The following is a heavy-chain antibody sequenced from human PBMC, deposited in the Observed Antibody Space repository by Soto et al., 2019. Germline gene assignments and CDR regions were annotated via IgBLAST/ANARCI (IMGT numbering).Heavy chain of an antibody. CDR2: IYHTGTT. Sequence: SETLSLTFVFSGGSDSNINWWSWVRQPPGKALEWIGEIYHTGTTNYNPSLKSLVTMSVDKSKNHFSLNLTSVTAADTAVYYCTRDSRYANSWHFGHYFDYWGQGTLVTVS. CDR1: GGSDSNINW. D-gene: IGHD6-13*01. CDR3: TRDSRYANSWHFGHYFDY. J-gene: IGHJ4*02. V-gene: IGHV4-4*02.